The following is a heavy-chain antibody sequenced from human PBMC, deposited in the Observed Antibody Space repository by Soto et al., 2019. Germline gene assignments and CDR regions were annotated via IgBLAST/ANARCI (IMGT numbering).Heavy chain of an antibody. Sequence: QVQLVQSGAEVKKPGSSVKVSCKASGGAFRSYTISWVRQAPGQGLEWMGGITPIFGAANYAQKFEGRVTTSSDKSTTTAYMELSNLTSEDTAVYYCARDEIAVANRVGMDVWGQGTKVIVS. CDR1: GGAFRSYT. V-gene: IGHV1-69*06. CDR2: ITPIFGAA. J-gene: IGHJ6*02. CDR3: ARDEIAVANRVGMDV. D-gene: IGHD6-19*01.